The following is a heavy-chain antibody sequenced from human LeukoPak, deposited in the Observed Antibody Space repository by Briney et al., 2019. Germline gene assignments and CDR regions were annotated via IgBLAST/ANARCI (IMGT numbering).Heavy chain of an antibody. Sequence: ASVKVSCKASGGTFSSYAISWVRQAPGQGLEWMGGIIPIFGTANYAQKFQGRVTITTDESTSTAYMELSSLRSEDTAVYYCARGGDTMVRGDPNDYWGQGTLVTVSS. D-gene: IGHD3-10*01. J-gene: IGHJ4*02. CDR1: GGTFSSYA. CDR2: IIPIFGTA. V-gene: IGHV1-69*05. CDR3: ARGGDTMVRGDPNDY.